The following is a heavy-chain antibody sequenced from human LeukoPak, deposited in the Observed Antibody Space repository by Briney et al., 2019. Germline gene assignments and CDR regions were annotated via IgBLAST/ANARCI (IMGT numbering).Heavy chain of an antibody. CDR2: ISSSGSTI. V-gene: IGHV3-48*03. J-gene: IGHJ4*02. D-gene: IGHD3-16*01. CDR1: GFTFSSYE. Sequence: PGGSLRLSCAASGFTFSSYEMNWVRQAPGKGLEWVSYISSSGSTIYYADSVKGRFTISRDNAKNSLYLQMNSLRAKDTAVYYCARWGPGQTQFDYWGQGTLVTVSS. CDR3: ARWGPGQTQFDY.